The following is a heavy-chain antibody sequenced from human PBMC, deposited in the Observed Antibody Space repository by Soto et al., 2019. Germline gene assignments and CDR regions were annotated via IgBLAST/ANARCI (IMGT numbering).Heavy chain of an antibody. D-gene: IGHD6-13*01. J-gene: IGHJ6*02. V-gene: IGHV3-30-3*01. CDR1: GFTFSSYA. Sequence: PGGSLRLSCAASGFTFSSYAMHWVRQAPGKGLEWVAVISYDGSNKYYADSVKGRFTISRDNSKNTLYLQMNSLRAEDTAVHYCASNPLRNVGAAADYYYYYGMDVWGQGTTVTVSS. CDR3: ASNPLRNVGAAADYYYYYGMDV. CDR2: ISYDGSNK.